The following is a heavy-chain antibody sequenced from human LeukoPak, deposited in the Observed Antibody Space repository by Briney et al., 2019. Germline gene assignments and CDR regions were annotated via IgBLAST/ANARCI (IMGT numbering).Heavy chain of an antibody. Sequence: GGSLRLSCIASGFTFTSYWVTWVRQAPGKGLEWVASTNQDGSARYSVDSVKGRFTISRDNDKNSVFLQMNSLRVEDTALYYCAKDIMDYYDSSGYSFAVFDYWGQGTLVTVSS. D-gene: IGHD3-22*01. J-gene: IGHJ4*02. V-gene: IGHV3-7*03. CDR2: TNQDGSAR. CDR1: GFTFTSYW. CDR3: AKDIMDYYDSSGYSFAVFDY.